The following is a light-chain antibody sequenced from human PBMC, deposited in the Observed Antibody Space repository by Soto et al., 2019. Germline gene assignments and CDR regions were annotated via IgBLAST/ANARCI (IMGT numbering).Light chain of an antibody. CDR3: QQYNVWPLT. V-gene: IGKV3-15*01. J-gene: IGKJ4*01. CDR2: VAS. Sequence: EIVMTQSPATLSVSPGERATLSCRASQSVSSNLAWYQQKPGQTPKLLIYVASTRATGIPARFSGSGSGTEFTLNISSLQSEDFAVYYCQQYNVWPLTFGGGTTVAFK. CDR1: QSVSSN.